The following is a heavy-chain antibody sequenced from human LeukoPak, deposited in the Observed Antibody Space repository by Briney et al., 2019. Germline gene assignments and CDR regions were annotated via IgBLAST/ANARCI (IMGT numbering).Heavy chain of an antibody. CDR2: INHSGST. J-gene: IGHJ6*02. CDR1: GGSSSGYY. Sequence: SETLSLTCAVYGGSSSGYYWSWIRQPPGKGLEWIGEINHSGSTNYNPSLKSRVTISVDTSKNQFSLKLSSVTAADTAVYYCARGPRPLYYYYYGMDVWGRGTTVTVSS. CDR3: ARGPRPLYYYYYGMDV. V-gene: IGHV4-34*01.